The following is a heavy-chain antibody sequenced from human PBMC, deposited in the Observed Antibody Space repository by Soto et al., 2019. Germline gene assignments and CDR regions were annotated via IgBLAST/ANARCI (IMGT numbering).Heavy chain of an antibody. J-gene: IGHJ6*02. D-gene: IGHD5-12*01. CDR2: IYYSGST. CDR1: GGSISSGGYY. Sequence: SETLSLTCTVSGGSISSGGYYWSWIRQHPGKGLEWIGYIYYSGSTYYNPSLKSRVTISVDTSKNQFSLKLSSLTAADTAVYYCGRDSKGGLPKYYGMAVWGQGTTVTVSS. V-gene: IGHV4-31*03. CDR3: GRDSKGGLPKYYGMAV.